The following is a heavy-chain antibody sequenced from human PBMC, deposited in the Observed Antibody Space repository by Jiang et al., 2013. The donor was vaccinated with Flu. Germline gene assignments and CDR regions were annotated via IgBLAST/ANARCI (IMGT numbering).Heavy chain of an antibody. CDR3: ARGPGYCSITSCSFFDY. D-gene: IGHD2-2*01. CDR2: INSGNGDT. V-gene: IGHV1-3*01. Sequence: SGAEVKKPGASVKVSCKASGYFFSSYVIHWVRQAPGQRLEWMGWINSGNGDTKYSQKFQGRVAISRDTSASTTYMEMSGLTSEDTAIFYCARGPGYCSITSCSFFDYWGQGTLVTVSS. CDR1: GYFFSSYV. J-gene: IGHJ4*02.